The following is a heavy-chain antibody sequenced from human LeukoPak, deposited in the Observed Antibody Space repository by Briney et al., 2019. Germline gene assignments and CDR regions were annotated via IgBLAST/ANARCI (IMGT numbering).Heavy chain of an antibody. CDR1: GYTVTELS. CDR2: FHPEDGET. J-gene: IGHJ4*02. Sequence: ASVKVSCKVSGYTVTELSMHWVRQSPGKGLEWMGGFHPEDGETIYAQKFQGRVTMTEDTSTDTAYMELSSLRSEDTAVYYCATTVAILTGYYTLDYWGQGTLVTVSS. V-gene: IGHV1-24*01. D-gene: IGHD3-9*01. CDR3: ATTVAILTGYYTLDY.